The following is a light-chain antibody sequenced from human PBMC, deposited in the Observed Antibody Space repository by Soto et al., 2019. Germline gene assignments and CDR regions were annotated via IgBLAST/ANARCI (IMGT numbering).Light chain of an antibody. J-gene: IGKJ5*01. Sequence: DIQMTQSPSSLSASVGDRVSITCRASHNIGKYLNWFQQKPGEAPNLLIYAASNLHSGVPSRFSGSGSGTDFILTISSLQPEDFATYYCQQSYDHPLTFGQGTRLEIK. CDR3: QQSYDHPLT. CDR2: AAS. V-gene: IGKV1-39*01. CDR1: HNIGKY.